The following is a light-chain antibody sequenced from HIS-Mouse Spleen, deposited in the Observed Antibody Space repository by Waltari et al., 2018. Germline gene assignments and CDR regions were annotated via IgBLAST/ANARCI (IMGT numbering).Light chain of an antibody. CDR1: SSNIGAGYD. CDR3: QSYDSSLSGYV. Sequence: QSVLTQPPSVSGAPGQRVTISCTGSSSNIGAGYDGHWYQQLPGTAPKLLIYCNSNRPSGVPDRFSGSKSGTSASLAITGLQAEDEADYYCQSYDSSLSGYVFGTGTKVTVL. J-gene: IGLJ1*01. V-gene: IGLV1-40*01. CDR2: CNS.